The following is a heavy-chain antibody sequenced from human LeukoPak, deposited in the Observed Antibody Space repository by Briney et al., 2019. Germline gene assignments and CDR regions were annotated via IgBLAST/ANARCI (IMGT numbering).Heavy chain of an antibody. CDR2: ISGSGGST. V-gene: IGHV3-23*01. CDR3: AKATRRGYCSGGSCYPDAFDI. J-gene: IGHJ3*02. D-gene: IGHD2-15*01. Sequence: GGSLRLSCAASGFTFSSYAMSWVRQAPGKGLEWVSAISGSGGSTYYADSVKGRFTISRDNSKNTLYLQMNSLRAEDTAVYYCAKATRRGYCSGGSCYPDAFDIWGQGTMVTVSS. CDR1: GFTFSSYA.